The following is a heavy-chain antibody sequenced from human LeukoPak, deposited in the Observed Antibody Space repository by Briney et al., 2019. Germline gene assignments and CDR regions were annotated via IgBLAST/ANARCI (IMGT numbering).Heavy chain of an antibody. V-gene: IGHV4-39*07. CDR3: ARDTYCSSISCIDYYYYGMDV. CDR1: GGSISSSSYY. J-gene: IGHJ6*02. D-gene: IGHD2-2*01. CDR2: IYYSGST. Sequence: PSETLSLTCTVSGGSISSSSYYWGWIRQPPGKGLEWIGSIYYSGSTYYNPSLKSRVTISVDTSKNQFSLKLSSVTAADTAVYYCARDTYCSSISCIDYYYYGMDVWGQGTTVTVSS.